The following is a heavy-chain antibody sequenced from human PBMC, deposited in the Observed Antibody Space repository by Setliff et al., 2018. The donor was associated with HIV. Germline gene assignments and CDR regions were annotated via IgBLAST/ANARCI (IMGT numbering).Heavy chain of an antibody. V-gene: IGHV4-61*01. CDR3: ARDPPGFGDSNDY. J-gene: IGHJ4*02. CDR1: GGSVGSGSYY. CDR2: IYYSGIT. Sequence: PSETLSLTCTVSGGSVGSGSYYWSWIRQSPGKGLEWIGYIYYSGITNDNPTLKSRVTMSIDTSKNQFVLKVRSVSAADTAVYYCARDPPGFGDSNDYWGQGMLVTVSS. D-gene: IGHD4-17*01.